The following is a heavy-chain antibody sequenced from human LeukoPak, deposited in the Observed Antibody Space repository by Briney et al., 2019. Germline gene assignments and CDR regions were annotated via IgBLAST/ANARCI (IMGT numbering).Heavy chain of an antibody. V-gene: IGHV4-59*01. J-gene: IGHJ4*02. CDR2: IYYSGST. D-gene: IGHD2-21*02. CDR1: GVSISSYY. Sequence: SVTLSLTCTVSGVSISSYYWSWIRQPPGKGLEWIGYIYYSGSTNYNPSLKSRVIISVDTSKNQFSLKLSSVTAADTAVYYCARTPYCGGDCYGYFDYWGQGTLVTVSS. CDR3: ARTPYCGGDCYGYFDY.